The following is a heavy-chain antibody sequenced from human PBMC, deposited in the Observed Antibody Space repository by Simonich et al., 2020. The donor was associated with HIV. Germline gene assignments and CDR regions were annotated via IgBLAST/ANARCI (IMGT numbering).Heavy chain of an antibody. CDR3: ARGFYQRLYYFDY. D-gene: IGHD2-2*01. V-gene: IGHV4-34*01. CDR2: INHSGST. Sequence: QVQLQQWGAGLLKPSETLSLTCAVYGGSFSGYYWSWIRQPPGKGLEWIGEINHSGSTNYNPYLKRRVTISVDTSKNQFSLKLSSVTAADTAVYYCARGFYQRLYYFDYWGQGTLVTVSS. CDR1: GGSFSGYY. J-gene: IGHJ4*02.